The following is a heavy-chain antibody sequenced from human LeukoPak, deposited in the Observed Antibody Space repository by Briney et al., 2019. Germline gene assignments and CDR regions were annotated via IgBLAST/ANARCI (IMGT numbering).Heavy chain of an antibody. CDR3: ARDIAVAGTSGANGY. Sequence: PSETLSLTCAVYGGSFSGYYWSWIRQPPGKGLEWIGEINHSGSTNYNPSLKSQVTISVDTSKNQFSLKLSSVTAADTAVYYCARDIAVAGTSGANGYWGQGTLVTVSS. CDR1: GGSFSGYY. V-gene: IGHV4-34*01. J-gene: IGHJ4*02. CDR2: INHSGST. D-gene: IGHD6-19*01.